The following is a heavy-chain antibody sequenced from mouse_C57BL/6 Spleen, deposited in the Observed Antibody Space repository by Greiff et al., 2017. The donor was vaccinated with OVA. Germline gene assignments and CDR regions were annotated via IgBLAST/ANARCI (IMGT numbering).Heavy chain of an antibody. CDR1: GYTFTDYE. V-gene: IGHV1-15*01. J-gene: IGHJ3*01. Sequence: VQLQQSGAELVRPGASVTLSCKASGYTFTDYEMHWVKQTPVHGLEWIGAIDPETGGTAYNQKFKGKAILTADKSSSTAYMELRSLTSEDSAVYYCTRWGYGSRGSFAYWGQGTLVTVSA. CDR3: TRWGYGSRGSFAY. CDR2: IDPETGGT. D-gene: IGHD1-1*01.